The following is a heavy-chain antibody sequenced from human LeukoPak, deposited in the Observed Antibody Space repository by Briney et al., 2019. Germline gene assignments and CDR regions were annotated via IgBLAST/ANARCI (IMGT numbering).Heavy chain of an antibody. D-gene: IGHD4-11*01. CDR1: GFPFSSYE. Sequence: TGGSLRLSCAASGFPFSSYEMNWVRQAPGKGLDWVSFISNGSSTIYYADSVKGRFTISRDNAKNSLYLQMNSLRAEDTAIYYCARSVTTVTTFLDYWGQGTLVTVSS. V-gene: IGHV3-48*03. CDR2: ISNGSSTI. J-gene: IGHJ4*02. CDR3: ARSVTTVTTFLDY.